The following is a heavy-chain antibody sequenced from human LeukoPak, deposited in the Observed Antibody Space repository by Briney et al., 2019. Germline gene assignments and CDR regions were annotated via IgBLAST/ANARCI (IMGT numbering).Heavy chain of an antibody. CDR3: ASYSPDSSGYYSFDY. CDR1: GGSISSYY. J-gene: IGHJ4*02. V-gene: IGHV4-4*07. CDR2: IYTSGST. D-gene: IGHD3-22*01. Sequence: SETLSLTCTVSGGSISSYYWSWIRQPAGKGLEWIGRIYTSGSTNYNPSLKSRVTMSVDTSKNQFSLKLSSVTAADTAVYYCASYSPDSSGYYSFDYWGQGTLVTVSS.